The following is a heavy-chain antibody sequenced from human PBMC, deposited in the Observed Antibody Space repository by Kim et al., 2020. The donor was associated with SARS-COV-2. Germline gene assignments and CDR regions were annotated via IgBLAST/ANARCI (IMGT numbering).Heavy chain of an antibody. D-gene: IGHD3-10*02. CDR2: INHSGRT. V-gene: IGHV4-34*01. Sequence: SETLSLTCAVYGGSFSGYYWSWIRQPPGKGLEWIGEINHSGRTTYNPSLKSRVTISVDTSNNHFFLKLTSVTAADTAAYYCARRLSNTSCWGSHYCELWGHRTLVTVSS. CDR1: GGSFSGYY. J-gene: IGHJ4*01. CDR3: ARRLSNTSCWGSHYCEL.